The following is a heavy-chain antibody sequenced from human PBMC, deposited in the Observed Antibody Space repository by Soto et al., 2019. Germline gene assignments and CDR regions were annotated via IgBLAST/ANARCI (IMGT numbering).Heavy chain of an antibody. D-gene: IGHD2-21*02. Sequence: QVYLVQSGAEVKKPGSSVKISCKASGGIFSSNTINWVRQAAGQGLEWMGEMIPLFGTANYAEKFQGRVTITADKSTKTEYMELTSLRSEDTAVYYCASKAACGGDCYAFDSWGQGTLVTVSS. CDR1: GGIFSSNT. J-gene: IGHJ4*02. CDR3: ASKAACGGDCYAFDS. CDR2: MIPLFGTA. V-gene: IGHV1-69*06.